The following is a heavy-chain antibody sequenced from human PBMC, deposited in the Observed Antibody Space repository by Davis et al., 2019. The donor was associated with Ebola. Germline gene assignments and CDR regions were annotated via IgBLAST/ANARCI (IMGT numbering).Heavy chain of an antibody. CDR1: GFTFSSYA. CDR2: ISGSGGST. D-gene: IGHD3-3*01. CDR3: AREDRITILDGGFAYYYYYMDV. J-gene: IGHJ6*03. V-gene: IGHV3-23*01. Sequence: PGGSLRLSCAASGFTFSSYAMSWVRQAPGKGLEWVSAISGSGGSTYYADSVKGRFTISRDNAKNSLYLQMNSLRAEDTAVYYCAREDRITILDGGFAYYYYYMDVWGKGTTVTVSS.